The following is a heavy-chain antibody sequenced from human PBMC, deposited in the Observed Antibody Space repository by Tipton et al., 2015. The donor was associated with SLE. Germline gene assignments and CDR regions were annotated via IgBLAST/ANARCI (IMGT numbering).Heavy chain of an antibody. CDR1: GGSISSYY. CDR3: ARALPGYAGSWPFDY. J-gene: IGHJ4*02. V-gene: IGHV4-59*01. CDR2: IYYSGST. D-gene: IGHD6-13*01. Sequence: TLSLTCTVSGGSISSYYWSWIRQPPGKGLEWIGYIYYSGSTNYNPSLQSRVTISVDTSKNQFSLKLRSVTAADTAVYYCARALPGYAGSWPFDYWGQGTLVTVSS.